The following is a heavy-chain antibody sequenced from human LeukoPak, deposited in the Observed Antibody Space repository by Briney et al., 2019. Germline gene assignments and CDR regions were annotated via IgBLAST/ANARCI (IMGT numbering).Heavy chain of an antibody. CDR3: ARGTGYNTGRSLDY. Sequence: GGSLRLSCAASGFTFSSYSMTWVRQAPGKGLEWVSAISGSGGTTYYADTVKGRFTFSRDNSKNTLYLQMNSLRSEDTAVYYCARGTGYNTGRSLDYWGQGTLVTVSS. D-gene: IGHD1-14*01. V-gene: IGHV3-23*01. CDR1: GFTFSSYS. CDR2: ISGSGGTT. J-gene: IGHJ4*02.